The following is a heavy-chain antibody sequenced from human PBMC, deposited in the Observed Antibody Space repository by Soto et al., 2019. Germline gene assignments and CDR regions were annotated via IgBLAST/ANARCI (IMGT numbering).Heavy chain of an antibody. V-gene: IGHV4-59*01. CDR3: AREIRYYDFWSGPLTLYSDYYYGMDV. Sequence: TLSLTCTVSGGSISSYYWSWIRQPPGKGLEWIGYIYYSGSTNYNPSLKSRVTISVDTSKNQFSLKLSSVTAADTAVYYCAREIRYYDFWSGPLTLYSDYYYGMDVWGQGTTVTVSS. D-gene: IGHD3-3*01. CDR1: GGSISSYY. J-gene: IGHJ6*02. CDR2: IYYSGST.